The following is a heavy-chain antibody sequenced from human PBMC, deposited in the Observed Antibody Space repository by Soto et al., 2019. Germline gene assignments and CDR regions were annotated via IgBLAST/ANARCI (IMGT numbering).Heavy chain of an antibody. D-gene: IGHD1-7*01. CDR1: GGSFTSNNW. Sequence: QVQLQESGPGLVKPSGTLSLTCAVSGGSFTSNNWWTWVRQPPGQGLEWIGEIYRTGSTNYNPSLKSRVTISLDKSEIEFSLKVTSLIAADTAVYYCASRDPGTSVDYWGQGTLVTVSS. CDR3: ASRDPGTSVDY. V-gene: IGHV4-4*02. CDR2: IYRTGST. J-gene: IGHJ4*02.